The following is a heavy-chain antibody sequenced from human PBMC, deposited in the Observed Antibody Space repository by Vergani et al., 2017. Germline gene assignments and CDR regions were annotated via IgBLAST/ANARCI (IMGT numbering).Heavy chain of an antibody. CDR1: GFSVTTYY. CDR3: TRSEGSCTTSYGNYFDL. Sequence: VELLESGGGLAQPGGSLRVSCSASGFSVTTYYMSWVRQAPGKGLEWVSVIKSDGRTSYAESVRGYFTISRDTSRNAVYLQMNIRRVEDTGVYYCTRSEGSCTTSYGNYFDLWGHGILVTVSS. CDR2: IKSDGRT. J-gene: IGHJ4*01. D-gene: IGHD2/OR15-2a*01. V-gene: IGHV3-66*02.